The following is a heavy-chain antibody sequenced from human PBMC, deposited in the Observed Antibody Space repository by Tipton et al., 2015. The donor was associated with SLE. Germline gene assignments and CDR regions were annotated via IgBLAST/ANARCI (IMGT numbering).Heavy chain of an antibody. D-gene: IGHD6-19*01. Sequence: SLRLSCVTSGFDFSMFWMIWARQAPGQGLDWVAIMKQDGSEFYYVDSVKGRFTISRDNAKKSLFLQMDSLRAEDTAVYYCARGGSGWYEGDGFEGWGQGTMV. CDR2: MKQDGSEF. CDR3: ARGGSGWYEGDGFEG. J-gene: IGHJ3*01. CDR1: GFDFSMFW. V-gene: IGHV3-7*01.